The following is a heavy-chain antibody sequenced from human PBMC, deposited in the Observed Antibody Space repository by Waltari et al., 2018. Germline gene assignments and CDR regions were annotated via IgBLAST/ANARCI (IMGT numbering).Heavy chain of an antibody. V-gene: IGHV4-61*02. CDR3: ARDLRHPSYYDFSFDI. D-gene: IGHD3-3*01. J-gene: IGHJ4*02. Sequence: QVELRESGPGLVKPSQTLSLTCPVSGGSIDSAYYYWNWIRQPAGEGLVWIGRIYTSGDTNYNPSLKTRVSISMDTSRNQFSLKLTSVTAADTAVYYCARDLRHPSYYDFSFDIWGQGTLVTVSS. CDR2: IYTSGDT. CDR1: GGSIDSAYYY.